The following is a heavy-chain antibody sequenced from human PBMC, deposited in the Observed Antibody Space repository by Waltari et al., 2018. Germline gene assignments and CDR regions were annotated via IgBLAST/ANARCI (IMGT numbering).Heavy chain of an antibody. D-gene: IGHD3-3*01. CDR2: IRSKAYGGTT. CDR1: GFTFGDYA. V-gene: IGHV3-49*03. Sequence: EVQLVESGGGLVQPGRSLRLSCTASGFTFGDYAMSWFRQAPGKGLEWVGFIRSKAYGGTTEYAASVKGRFTISRDDSKSIAYLQMNSLKTEDTAVYYCTISLYDFGNYYFDYWGQGTLVTVSS. CDR3: TISLYDFGNYYFDY. J-gene: IGHJ4*02.